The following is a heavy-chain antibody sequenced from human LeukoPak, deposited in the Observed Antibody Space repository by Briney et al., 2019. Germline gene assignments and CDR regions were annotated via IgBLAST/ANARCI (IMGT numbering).Heavy chain of an antibody. Sequence: SETLSLTCTVSGASISSYYWSWIRQPAGKGLEWIGYIYYSGSTNYNPSLESRVTISVDTSKNQFSLKLSSVTAADTAVYYCARGDSSALPIDFWGQGTLVTVSS. CDR2: IYYSGST. CDR3: ARGDSSALPIDF. V-gene: IGHV4-59*01. D-gene: IGHD3-22*01. CDR1: GASISSYY. J-gene: IGHJ4*02.